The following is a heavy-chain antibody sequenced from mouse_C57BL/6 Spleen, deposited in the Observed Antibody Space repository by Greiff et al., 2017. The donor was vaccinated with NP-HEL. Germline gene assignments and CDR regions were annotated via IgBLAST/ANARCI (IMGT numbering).Heavy chain of an antibody. J-gene: IGHJ4*01. D-gene: IGHD1-1*01. CDR1: GYSFTGYF. CDR2: INPYNGDT. CDR3: ARRFTTLPATAPYAMDY. V-gene: IGHV1-20*01. Sequence: EVQLQQSGPELVKPGDSVKISCKASGYSFTGYFMNWVMQSHGKSLEWIGRINPYNGDTFYNQKFKGKATLTVDKSSSTAHMELRSLTSEDSAVYYCARRFTTLPATAPYAMDYWGQGTSVTVSS.